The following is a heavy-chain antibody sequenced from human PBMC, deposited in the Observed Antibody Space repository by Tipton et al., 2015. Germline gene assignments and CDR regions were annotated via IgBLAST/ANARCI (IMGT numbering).Heavy chain of an antibody. Sequence: SLRLSCTSSGFNFENYAMHWVRQPPGKGLEWVSGISSKSDHLGYADSVRGRFTISRDNAKNSLYLEMNSLRGEDTATYYCVKDQSDYYYLMDVWGQGTTVTVSS. CDR2: ISSKSDHL. J-gene: IGHJ6*02. CDR1: GFNFENYA. V-gene: IGHV3-9*01. CDR3: VKDQSDYYYLMDV.